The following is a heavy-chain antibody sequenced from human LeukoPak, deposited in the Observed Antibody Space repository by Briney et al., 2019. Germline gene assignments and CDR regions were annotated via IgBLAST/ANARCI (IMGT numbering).Heavy chain of an antibody. V-gene: IGHV3-23*01. CDR2: ISGSGGST. D-gene: IGHD2-2*01. CDR3: ARRYCSSASCLFDY. Sequence: GGSLRLSCAASGFTFSNFAVSWVRQAPGKGLEWVSAISGSGGSTYYADSVKGRFTISRDNSKNTLYLQMNSLRAEDAAVYYCARRYCSSASCLFDYWGQGTLVTVSS. CDR1: GFTFSNFA. J-gene: IGHJ4*02.